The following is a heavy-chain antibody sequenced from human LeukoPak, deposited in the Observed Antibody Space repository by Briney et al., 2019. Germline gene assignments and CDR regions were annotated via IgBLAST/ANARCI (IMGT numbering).Heavy chain of an antibody. CDR2: IYYTGST. CDR3: TRHPGGNAAHRFDY. J-gene: IGHJ4*02. Sequence: PSETLSLTCTVSGDSLSNYFWSWIRQSPGTGLEWIGYIYYTGSTSYNPSLKSRVSISVDTSKNQFSLNLNSVTDADTAVYYCTRHPGGNAAHRFDYWGQGFLVTVSS. V-gene: IGHV4-59*08. D-gene: IGHD4-23*01. CDR1: GDSLSNYF.